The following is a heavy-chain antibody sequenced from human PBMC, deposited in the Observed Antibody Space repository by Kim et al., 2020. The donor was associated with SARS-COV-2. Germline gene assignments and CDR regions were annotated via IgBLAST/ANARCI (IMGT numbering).Heavy chain of an antibody. CDR3: ARDPVSMVRGVISDY. V-gene: IGHV3-11*05. D-gene: IGHD3-10*01. Sequence: SVKGRFTISRDNAKNSLYLQMNSLRAEDTAVYYCARDPVSMVRGVISDYWGQGTLVTVSS. J-gene: IGHJ4*02.